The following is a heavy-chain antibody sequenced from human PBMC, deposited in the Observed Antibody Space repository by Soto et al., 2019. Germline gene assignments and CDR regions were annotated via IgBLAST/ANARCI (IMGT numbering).Heavy chain of an antibody. CDR1: GYTFTSYD. V-gene: IGHV1-8*01. D-gene: IGHD3-3*01. Sequence: ASVKVSCKASGYTFTSYDINWVRQATGQGLEWMGWMNPNSGNTGYAQKFQGRVTMTRNTSISTAYMELSSLRSEDTAVYYCARGRGGEYYDFWSGYTRPYYYMDVWGKGTTVTVSS. J-gene: IGHJ6*03. CDR2: MNPNSGNT. CDR3: ARGRGGEYYDFWSGYTRPYYYMDV.